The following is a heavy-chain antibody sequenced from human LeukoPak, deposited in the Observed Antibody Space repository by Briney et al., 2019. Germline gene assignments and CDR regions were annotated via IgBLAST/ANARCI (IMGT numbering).Heavy chain of an antibody. CDR2: IFYSGST. Sequence: SETLSLTCSVSSGSISGYYWNWIRQPPGKGLEWIGLIFYSGSTTYNPSLKSPVTISVDTSKNQFSLKVRSVTAADTAVYYCARGSPLMAGIYNFDYWGQGRLVTVSS. CDR3: ARGSPLMAGIYNFDY. V-gene: IGHV4-59*01. D-gene: IGHD6-19*01. J-gene: IGHJ4*02. CDR1: SGSISGYY.